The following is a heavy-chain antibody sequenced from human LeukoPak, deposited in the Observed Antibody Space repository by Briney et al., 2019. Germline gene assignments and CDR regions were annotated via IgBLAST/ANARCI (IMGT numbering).Heavy chain of an antibody. J-gene: IGHJ5*02. CDR1: GYTFTSYD. D-gene: IGHD4-17*01. CDR3: AREVSDYGDPGWFDP. Sequence: ASVTVSCKASGYTFTSYDINWVRQATGQGLEWMGWMNPNSGNTGYAQKFQGRVTMTRNTSISTAYMELSNLRSEDTAVYYCAREVSDYGDPGWFDPWGQGTLVTVSS. CDR2: MNPNSGNT. V-gene: IGHV1-8*01.